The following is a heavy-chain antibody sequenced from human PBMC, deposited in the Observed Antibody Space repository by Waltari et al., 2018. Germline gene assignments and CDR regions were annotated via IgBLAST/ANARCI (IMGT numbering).Heavy chain of an antibody. D-gene: IGHD3-10*01. CDR1: GYSFTSNW. V-gene: IGHV5-51*01. J-gene: IGHJ5*02. CDR3: ARQAGRRGENWFDP. Sequence: EVQLVQSGAEVKKPGESLKISCKGSGYSFTSNWIAWVRPMPGKGPELMGRIAPSGPNPIYSLAFQGQVTISADKSISTAYLQWSSLQASDSAMYYCARQAGRRGENWFDPWGQGTLVTVSS. CDR2: IAPSGPNP.